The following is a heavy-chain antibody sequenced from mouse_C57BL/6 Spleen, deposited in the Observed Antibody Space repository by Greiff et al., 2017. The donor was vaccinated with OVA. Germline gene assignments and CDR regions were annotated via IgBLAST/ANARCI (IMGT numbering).Heavy chain of an antibody. Sequence: DVHLVESGGDLVKPGGSLKLSCAASGFTFSSYGMSWVRQTPDKRLEWVATISSGGSYTYYPDSVKGRFTISRDNAKNTLYLQMSSLKSEDTAMYYCARPLPYYAMDYWGQGTSVTVSS. J-gene: IGHJ4*01. CDR3: ARPLPYYAMDY. V-gene: IGHV5-6*01. CDR2: ISSGGSYT. CDR1: GFTFSSYG.